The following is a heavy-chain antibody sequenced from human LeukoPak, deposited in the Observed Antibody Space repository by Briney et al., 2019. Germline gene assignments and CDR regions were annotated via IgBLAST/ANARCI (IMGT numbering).Heavy chain of an antibody. CDR1: GFTFSNYW. J-gene: IGHJ4*02. CDR2: IKQDGSDQ. D-gene: IGHD2-21*01. CDR3: ARGVGGVDY. V-gene: IGHV3-7*01. Sequence: GGSLRLSCAVSGFTFSNYWMSWVRQAPGKGLEWVANIKQDGSDQNYVDSVKGQFTISRDNAKNSVGLQMNSLRAEDTAVYYCARGVGGVDYWGQGTLVTVSS.